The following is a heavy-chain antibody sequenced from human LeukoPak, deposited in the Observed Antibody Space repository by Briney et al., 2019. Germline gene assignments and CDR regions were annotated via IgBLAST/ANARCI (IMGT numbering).Heavy chain of an antibody. Sequence: PGGSLRLSCAASGFTFSSYAMSWVRQAPGKGLEWVSAISGSGGSTYYADSVKDRFTISRDNSKNTLYLQMNSLRAEDTAVYYCAKPSMIVVVITPFDYWGQGTLVTVPS. CDR2: ISGSGGST. J-gene: IGHJ4*02. D-gene: IGHD3-22*01. CDR1: GFTFSSYA. CDR3: AKPSMIVVVITPFDY. V-gene: IGHV3-23*01.